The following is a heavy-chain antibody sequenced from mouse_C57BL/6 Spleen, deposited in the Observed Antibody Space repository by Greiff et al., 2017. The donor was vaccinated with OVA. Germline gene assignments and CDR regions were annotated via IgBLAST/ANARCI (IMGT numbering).Heavy chain of an antibody. J-gene: IGHJ2*01. Sequence: QVQLQQPGAELVKPGASVKLSCKASGYTFTSYWMHWVKQRPGQGLEWIGVIDPSDSYTNYNQKFKGKATLTVDTSSSTAYMQLSSLTSEDSAVYYCAREPRAAQATDFDYWGQGTTLTVSS. CDR3: AREPRAAQATDFDY. CDR1: GYTFTSYW. CDR2: IDPSDSYT. V-gene: IGHV1-69*02. D-gene: IGHD3-2*02.